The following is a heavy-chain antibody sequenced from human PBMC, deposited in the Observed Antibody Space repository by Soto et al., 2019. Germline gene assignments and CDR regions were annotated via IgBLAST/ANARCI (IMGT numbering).Heavy chain of an antibody. CDR2: IIPIFNST. CDR3: AREGRGKKAGYNGLVSLGY. CDR1: GSRFSNYV. J-gene: IGHJ4*02. V-gene: IGHV1-69*06. Sequence: AASVKVSCKVSGSRFSNYVISWVRQAPGHRLEWLGRIIPIFNSTKYAQSFQGRVTITADKSTSTASLELSSLRSDDTAVYYCAREGRGKKAGYNGLVSLGYWGQGTLVTVSS. D-gene: IGHD2-2*02.